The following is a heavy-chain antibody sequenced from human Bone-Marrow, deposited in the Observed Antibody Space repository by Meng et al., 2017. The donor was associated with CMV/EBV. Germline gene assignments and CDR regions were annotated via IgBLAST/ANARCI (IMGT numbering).Heavy chain of an antibody. CDR1: GYTFTSYD. CDR2: MNPNSGNT. V-gene: IGHV1-8*01. Sequence: ASVKVSCKASGYTFTSYDINWVRQATGQGLEWMGWMNPNSGNTGYAQKFQGRVTMTRNTSISTAYMELSSLRSEDTAVYYCVWNIVVVPPNGMHVWGQGTTVTGSS. CDR3: VWNIVVVPPNGMHV. D-gene: IGHD2-2*01. J-gene: IGHJ6*01.